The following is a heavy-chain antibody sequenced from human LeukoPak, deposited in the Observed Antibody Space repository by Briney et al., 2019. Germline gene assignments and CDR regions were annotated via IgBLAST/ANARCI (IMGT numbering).Heavy chain of an antibody. CDR2: INNDGSST. V-gene: IGHV3-74*01. CDR3: VRIPVARNFDL. D-gene: IGHD4-23*01. CDR1: GFTFSSYW. J-gene: IGHJ2*01. Sequence: GGSLRLSCAASGFTFSSYWMHWVRQAPGEGLVWVSRINNDGSSTIYADSVKGRFTISRDNVKSTLHLQMNNLRAEDTAVYYCVRIPVARNFDLWGRGTQVTVSS.